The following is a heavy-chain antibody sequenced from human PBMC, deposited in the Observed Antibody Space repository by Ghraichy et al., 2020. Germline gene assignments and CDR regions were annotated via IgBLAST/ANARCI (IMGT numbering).Heavy chain of an antibody. D-gene: IGHD6-13*01. CDR1: GFTVSSNY. J-gene: IGHJ4*02. CDR2: IYSGGST. V-gene: IGHV3-66*01. Sequence: GGSLRLSCAASGFTVSSNYMSWVRQAPGKGLEWVSVIYSGGSTYYADSVKGRFTISRDNSKNTLYLQMNSLRAEDTAVYYCVRGITAAGYFDYWGQGTLVTGSS. CDR3: VRGITAAGYFDY.